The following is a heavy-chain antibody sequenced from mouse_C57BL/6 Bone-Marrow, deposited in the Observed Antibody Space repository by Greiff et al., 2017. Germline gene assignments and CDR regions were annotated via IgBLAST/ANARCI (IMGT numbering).Heavy chain of an antibody. Sequence: QVQLKQPGAELVMPGASVKLSCKASGYTFTSYWMHWVKQRPGQGLEWIGEIDPSDSYTNYNQKFKGKSTLTGDKSSSTAYMQLSSLTSEDSAVYYCAVWVRPYYFDYWGQGTTLTVSS. V-gene: IGHV1-69*01. J-gene: IGHJ2*01. CDR3: AVWVRPYYFDY. CDR1: GYTFTSYW. D-gene: IGHD2-14*01. CDR2: IDPSDSYT.